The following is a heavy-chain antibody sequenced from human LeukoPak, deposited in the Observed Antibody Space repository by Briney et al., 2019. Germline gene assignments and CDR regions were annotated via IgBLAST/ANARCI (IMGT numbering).Heavy chain of an antibody. CDR2: ISGSGGST. CDR1: GFPLNRYA. J-gene: IGHJ4*02. V-gene: IGHV3-23*01. D-gene: IGHD3-10*01. CDR3: AKRGTTYGYYFDY. Sequence: GSLRLSFAASGFPLNRYAMSWVRQAPGKGVEWVSAISGSGGSTYYADSVKGRFTISRDNSKNTLYLQMNSLRAEDTAVYHCAKRGTTYGYYFDYWGQGTLVTVSS.